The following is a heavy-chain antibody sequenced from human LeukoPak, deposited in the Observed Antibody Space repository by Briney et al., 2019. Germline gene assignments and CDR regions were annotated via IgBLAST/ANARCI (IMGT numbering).Heavy chain of an antibody. CDR1: GFTFDDYA. J-gene: IGHJ4*02. V-gene: IGHV3-9*01. CDR2: ISWNSGSI. D-gene: IGHD1-26*01. CDR3: AKDFTGAWELGVFDY. Sequence: PGGSLRLSCAAPGFTFDDYAMDWVRQAPGKGLEWDSGISWNSGSIGYADSVKGRFTISRDNAKNSLYLQMNSLRAEDTALYYCAKDFTGAWELGVFDYWGQGTLVTVSS.